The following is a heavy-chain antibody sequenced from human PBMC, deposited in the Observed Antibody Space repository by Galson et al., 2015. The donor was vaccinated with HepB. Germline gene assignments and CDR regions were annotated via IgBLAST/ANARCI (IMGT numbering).Heavy chain of an antibody. CDR2: IYYSGST. CDR3: ARDPLYYYDTERVDY. D-gene: IGHD3-22*01. Sequence: WSWIRQPPGKGLEWIGSIYYSGSTYYNPSLKSRVTISVDTSKNQFSLKLSPVTAADTAVYYCARDPLYYYDTERVDYWGQGTLVTVSS. J-gene: IGHJ4*02. V-gene: IGHV4-39*07.